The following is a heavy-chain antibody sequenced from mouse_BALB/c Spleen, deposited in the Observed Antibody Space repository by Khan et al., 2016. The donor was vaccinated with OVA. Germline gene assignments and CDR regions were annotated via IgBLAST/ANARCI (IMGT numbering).Heavy chain of an antibody. CDR2: INPNNGGT. J-gene: IGHJ3*01. CDR3: TRGGYGSPFTY. CDR1: GYTFTSFY. D-gene: IGHD1-1*01. V-gene: IGHV1S81*02. Sequence: VQLQQSGAELVKPGASVKLSCKASGYTFTSFYIYWVKQRPGQGIEWIGEINPNNGGTNVNEKFKSKATLTVDKSSSTAYLELSSLTSEDSAVFYCTRGGYGSPFTYWGQGTLVTVSA.